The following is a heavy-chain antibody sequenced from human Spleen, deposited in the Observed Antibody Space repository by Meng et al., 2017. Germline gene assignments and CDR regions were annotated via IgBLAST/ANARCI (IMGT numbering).Heavy chain of an antibody. V-gene: IGHV4-4*02. CDR1: GDCITNHNW. CDR3: VRSSGWVKTGFDP. CDR2: IPHSGSS. J-gene: IGHJ5*02. D-gene: IGHD6-19*01. Sequence: VQLRESGQRRVNLYETLHLTSTVYGDCITNHNWWSWVRQPPGKGLVWIGEIPHSGSSAYNPSLKSRVTVSIDTSRNQFSLWLTSVTAADTAVYYCVRSSGWVKTGFDPWGQGTLVTVSS.